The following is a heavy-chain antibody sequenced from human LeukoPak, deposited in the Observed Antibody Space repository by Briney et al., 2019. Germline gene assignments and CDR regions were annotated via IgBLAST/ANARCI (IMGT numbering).Heavy chain of an antibody. Sequence: GRSLRLSCAASGFTFSSYAMHWVRQAPGKGLEWVAVISYDGSNKYYADSVKGRFTISRDNAEYSLYLQMSSLRAEDTAVYYCARAKTRGGDCYHFDYWGQGTLVTVSS. V-gene: IGHV3-30-3*01. CDR1: GFTFSSYA. CDR3: ARAKTRGGDCYHFDY. CDR2: ISYDGSNK. J-gene: IGHJ4*02. D-gene: IGHD2-21*02.